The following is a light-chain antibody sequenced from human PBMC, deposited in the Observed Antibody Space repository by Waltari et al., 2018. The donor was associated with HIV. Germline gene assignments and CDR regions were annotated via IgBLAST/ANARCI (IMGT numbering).Light chain of an antibody. CDR1: RSKIGTNT. Sequence: QSVLTQPPSASGTPGQSVPFSCSGSRSKIGTNTLTWYQHLPGPAPKLLIYSNNQRPSGVPDRFSGSKSGTSASLAISGLQSDDEADYYCATWDDSLNGVVFGGGTELTVL. J-gene: IGLJ2*01. CDR2: SNN. CDR3: ATWDDSLNGVV. V-gene: IGLV1-44*01.